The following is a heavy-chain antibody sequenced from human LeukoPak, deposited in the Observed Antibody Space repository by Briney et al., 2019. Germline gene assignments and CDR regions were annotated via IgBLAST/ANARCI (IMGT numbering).Heavy chain of an antibody. J-gene: IGHJ3*02. D-gene: IGHD5-12*01. CDR2: IFYSGST. CDR3: ARDSPGYSGYDDAFDI. V-gene: IGHV4-59*01. Sequence: SETLSLTCTVSGDSISSYYWSWIRQPPGKGLEWTGYIFYSGSTNYNPSLKSRVTISVDTSKNQFSLKLSSVTAADTAVYYCARDSPGYSGYDDAFDIWGQGTMVTVSS. CDR1: GDSISSYY.